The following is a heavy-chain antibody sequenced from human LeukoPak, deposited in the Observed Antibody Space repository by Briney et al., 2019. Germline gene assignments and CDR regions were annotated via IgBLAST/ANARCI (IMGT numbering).Heavy chain of an antibody. D-gene: IGHD1-26*01. V-gene: IGHV1-18*01. CDR1: GYTFINYG. CDR3: AREDYEIVGATAYDY. CDR2: ISGYNGYT. J-gene: IGHJ4*02. Sequence: GASVKVSCKASGYTFINYGFSWVRQAPGQGLEWMGRISGYNGYTKYAQKFQGRVTMTRDTSISTAYMELSRLRSDDTAVYYCAREDYEIVGATAYDYWGQGTLVTVSS.